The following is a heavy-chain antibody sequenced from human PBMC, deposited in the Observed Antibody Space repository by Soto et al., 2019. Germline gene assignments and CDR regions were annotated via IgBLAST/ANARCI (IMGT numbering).Heavy chain of an antibody. Sequence: QVQLVQSGAEVKKPRASVKVSCKASGYTFTSYYMHWVRQAPGQGLEWMGIINPSGGSTSYAQKFQGRVTMTRDTSTSTVYMELSSLRTEDTAVYYCARSNVLNAFDIWGQGTMVTVSS. V-gene: IGHV1-46*01. CDR1: GYTFTSYY. CDR2: INPSGGST. D-gene: IGHD3-16*01. J-gene: IGHJ3*02. CDR3: ARSNVLNAFDI.